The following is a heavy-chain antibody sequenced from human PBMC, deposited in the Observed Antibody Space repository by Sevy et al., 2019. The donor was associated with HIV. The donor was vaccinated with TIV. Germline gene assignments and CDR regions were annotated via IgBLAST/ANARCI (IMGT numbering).Heavy chain of an antibody. CDR1: GFALSNFA. D-gene: IGHD4-17*01. CDR2: VSYDGTEK. CDR3: ARQNGDYEFAFDY. J-gene: IGHJ4*02. Sequence: GGSLRLSCTASGFALSNFAMHWVRQAPGKGLEWVAAVSYDGTEKYYSDSVEGRFTISRDNSKNTLFLQMNSLRPEDTAVYYCARQNGDYEFAFDYWGQGTLVTVSS. V-gene: IGHV3-30*04.